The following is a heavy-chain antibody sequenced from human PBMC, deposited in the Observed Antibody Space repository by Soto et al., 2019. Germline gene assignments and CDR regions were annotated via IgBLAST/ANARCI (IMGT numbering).Heavy chain of an antibody. CDR1: GGTFSSYA. D-gene: IGHD3-3*01. Sequence: LVRVSCKASGGTFSSYAISWVRQAPGQGLEWMGGIIPIFGTANYAQKFQGRVTITADESTSTAYMELSSLRSEDTAVYYCASSITIFGGYFDYWGQGTLVTVSS. CDR2: IIPIFGTA. V-gene: IGHV1-69*13. CDR3: ASSITIFGGYFDY. J-gene: IGHJ4*02.